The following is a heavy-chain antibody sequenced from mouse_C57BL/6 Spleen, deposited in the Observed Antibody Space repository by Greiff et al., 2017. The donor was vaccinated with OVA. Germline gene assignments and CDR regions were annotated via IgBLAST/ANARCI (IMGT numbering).Heavy chain of an antibody. CDR1: GYAFSSYW. Sequence: QVQLQQSGAELVKPGASVKISCKASGYAFSSYWMNWVKQRPGKGLEWIGQIYPGDGDTNYNGKFKGKATLTADKSSSTAYMQLSSLTSEDSAVDFCARSVYGSSYFDYWGQGTTLTVSS. V-gene: IGHV1-80*01. J-gene: IGHJ2*01. D-gene: IGHD1-1*01. CDR2: IYPGDGDT. CDR3: ARSVYGSSYFDY.